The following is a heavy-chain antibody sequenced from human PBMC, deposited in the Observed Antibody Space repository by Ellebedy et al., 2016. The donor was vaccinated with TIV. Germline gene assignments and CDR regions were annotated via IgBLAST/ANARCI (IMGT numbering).Heavy chain of an antibody. CDR1: GFCFSYSG. D-gene: IGHD2-21*01. V-gene: IGHV3-30*02. CDR3: AREGGPTVVGTFDI. Sequence: GESLKISCVASGFCFSYSGMHWVRQAPGKGLEWLSFIHYDGITTYFADSVKGRFTISRDNSKNTVYLQMNSLRDEDTAVYYCAREGGPTVVGTFDIWGQGTTVTVSP. CDR2: IHYDGITT. J-gene: IGHJ3*02.